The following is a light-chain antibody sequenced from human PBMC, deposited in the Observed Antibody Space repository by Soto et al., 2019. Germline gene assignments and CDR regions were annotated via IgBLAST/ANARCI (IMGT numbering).Light chain of an antibody. V-gene: IGKV3-20*01. Sequence: EIVLTQSPGTLSLSPGERATLSCRASQSVRSNYLAWYQQKPGQAPRLLIYGASSRATGIPDRFSGTGSGTDFTLTISRLELEDFAFYYCQQYWVSPYTFGQGTKLEIK. CDR2: GAS. J-gene: IGKJ2*01. CDR1: QSVRSNY. CDR3: QQYWVSPYT.